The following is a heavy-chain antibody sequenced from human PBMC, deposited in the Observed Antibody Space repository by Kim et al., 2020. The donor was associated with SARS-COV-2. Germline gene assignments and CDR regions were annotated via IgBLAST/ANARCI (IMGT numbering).Heavy chain of an antibody. CDR3: ASRKPRYCSSTSCPQPYYYYYGMDV. J-gene: IGHJ6*02. D-gene: IGHD2-2*01. CDR2: INPSGGST. V-gene: IGHV1-46*01. CDR1: GYTFTSYY. Sequence: ASVKVSCKASGYTFTSYYMHWVRQAPGQGLEWMGIINPSGGSTSYAQKFQGRVTMTRDTSTSTVYMELSSLRSEDTAVYYCASRKPRYCSSTSCPQPYYYYYGMDVWGQGTTVTVSS.